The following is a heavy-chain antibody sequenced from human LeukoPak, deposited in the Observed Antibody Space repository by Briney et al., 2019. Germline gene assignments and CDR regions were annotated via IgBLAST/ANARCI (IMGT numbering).Heavy chain of an antibody. D-gene: IGHD2-15*01. J-gene: IGHJ6*02. CDR2: IIPLFGTP. V-gene: IGHV1-69*13. Sequence: SVKVSCKASGGSFNSFAFSWVRQAPGLGLEWMGGIIPLFGTPKYAQKFQGRVTITADESTSTAYMELSSLRSEDTAVYYCARGYCRSSSCYSRYYYYGMDVWGQGTTVTVSS. CDR3: ARGYCRSSSCYSRYYYYGMDV. CDR1: GGSFNSFA.